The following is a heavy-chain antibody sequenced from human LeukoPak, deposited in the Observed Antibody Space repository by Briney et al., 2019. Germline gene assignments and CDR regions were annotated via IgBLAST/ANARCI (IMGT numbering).Heavy chain of an antibody. CDR1: GYTFTSYT. CDR3: ARGHDFVWGSYRTSFDY. J-gene: IGHJ4*02. Sequence: ASVKVSRKASGYTFTSYTITWVRQAPGQGLEWMGWISAYNGNTNYAQKFQDRVTMTTDTSTSTAYMELRSPRSDDTAVYYCARGHDFVWGSYRTSFDYWGQGTLVTVSS. V-gene: IGHV1-18*04. D-gene: IGHD3-16*02. CDR2: ISAYNGNT.